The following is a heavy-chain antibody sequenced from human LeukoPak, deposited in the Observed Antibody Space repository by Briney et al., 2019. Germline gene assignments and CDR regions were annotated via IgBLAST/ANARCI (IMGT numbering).Heavy chain of an antibody. CDR3: AKDTDYGDHTVDY. Sequence: GGSLRLSCAASGFTFSSYGIHWVRQAPGKGLEWVAIISYDGTNKYYGDSVKGRFTISRDNSKNTLYLQMNSLRVEDTAVYYCAKDTDYGDHTVDYWGQGILATVSS. D-gene: IGHD4-17*01. V-gene: IGHV3-30*18. CDR2: ISYDGTNK. CDR1: GFTFSSYG. J-gene: IGHJ4*02.